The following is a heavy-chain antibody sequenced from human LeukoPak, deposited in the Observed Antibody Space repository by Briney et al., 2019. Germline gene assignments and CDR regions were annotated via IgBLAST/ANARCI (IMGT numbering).Heavy chain of an antibody. D-gene: IGHD6-19*01. V-gene: IGHV3-23*01. CDR3: AKVHGYTSGWTPYYFYDMDV. CDR1: GFTFSNYA. J-gene: IGHJ6*02. Sequence: PGRSLRLSCVASGFTFSNYAMSWVRQAPGKGLEWVSVITGSADTTDHADSVKGRFTISRDNSENTVSLQMNSLIVDDTAVYYCAKVHGYTSGWTPYYFYDMDVWGQGTTVTV. CDR2: ITGSADTT.